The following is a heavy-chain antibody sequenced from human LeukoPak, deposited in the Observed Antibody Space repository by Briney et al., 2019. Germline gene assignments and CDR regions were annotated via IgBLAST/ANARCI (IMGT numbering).Heavy chain of an antibody. CDR2: INQDASEI. J-gene: IGHJ4*02. V-gene: IGHV3-7*01. D-gene: IGHD2-21*02. Sequence: GGSLRLSCAASGFTFSTYWMNWYRQAPGKGLEWVGNINQDASEINYVDSVRGRFTISRDNAKNSLHLQMNSLRAEDTAVYYCATDRDDSDWQKRFDSWGQGTLVTVSS. CDR1: GFTFSTYW. CDR3: ATDRDDSDWQKRFDS.